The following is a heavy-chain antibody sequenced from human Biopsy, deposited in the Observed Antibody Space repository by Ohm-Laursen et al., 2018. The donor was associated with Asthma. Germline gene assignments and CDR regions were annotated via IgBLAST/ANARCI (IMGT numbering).Heavy chain of an antibody. J-gene: IGHJ6*02. CDR2: INTNTGNP. D-gene: IGHD2-15*01. CDR1: GYIFTSHA. Sequence: ASVTAACKASGYIFTSHAMNWVRQAPGQGLEWMGRINTNTGNPTYAQGFTGRFVFSLDTSVSTAYLQISSLKADDTAVYYCARGLLGMDVWGQGTTVTVSS. CDR3: ARGLLGMDV. V-gene: IGHV7-4-1*02.